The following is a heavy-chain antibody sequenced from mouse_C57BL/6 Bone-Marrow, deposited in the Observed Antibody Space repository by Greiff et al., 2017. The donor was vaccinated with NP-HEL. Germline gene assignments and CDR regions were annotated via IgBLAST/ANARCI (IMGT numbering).Heavy chain of an antibody. CDR2: ISGGGGNT. D-gene: IGHD2-4*01. Sequence: EVHLVESGGGLVKPGGSLKLSCAASGFTFSSYTMSWVRQTPEKRLEWVATISGGGGNTYYPDSVKGRFTISRDNAKNTLYLQMSSLRSEDTALYYCARHDFPFAYWSQGTLVTVSA. CDR1: GFTFSSYT. J-gene: IGHJ3*01. CDR3: ARHDFPFAY. V-gene: IGHV5-9*01.